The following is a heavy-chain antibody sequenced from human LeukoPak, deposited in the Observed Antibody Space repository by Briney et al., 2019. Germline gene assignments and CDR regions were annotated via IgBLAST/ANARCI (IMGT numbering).Heavy chain of an antibody. CDR3: AGELASYYYYYGMDV. Sequence: PGRSLRLSCAASGFTFSSYAMHWVRQAPGKGLEWVAVISYDGSNKYYADSVKGRFTISRDNSKNTLYLQMNSLRAGDAAVYYCAGELASYYYYYGMDVWGKGTTVTVSS. CDR1: GFTFSSYA. CDR2: ISYDGSNK. J-gene: IGHJ6*04. D-gene: IGHD3-3*02. V-gene: IGHV3-30*04.